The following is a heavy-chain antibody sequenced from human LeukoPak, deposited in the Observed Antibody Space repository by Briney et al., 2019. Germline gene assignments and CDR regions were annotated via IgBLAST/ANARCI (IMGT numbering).Heavy chain of an antibody. J-gene: IGHJ4*02. CDR1: GFTVSSNY. CDR3: ASIRYSSGWYSIDY. D-gene: IGHD6-19*01. V-gene: IGHV3-53*01. CDR2: IYSGGST. Sequence: GGSLRLSCAASGFTVSSNYMSWVRQAPGKGLEWVSVIYSGGSTYYADSVKGRFTISRDNSKNTLYLQMNSLRAEDTAVYYCASIRYSSGWYSIDYWGQGTLVTVSS.